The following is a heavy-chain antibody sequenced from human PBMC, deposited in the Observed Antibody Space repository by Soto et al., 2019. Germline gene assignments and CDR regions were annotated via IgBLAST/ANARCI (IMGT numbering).Heavy chain of an antibody. D-gene: IGHD6-6*01. CDR3: TTQSSIAARAFDI. V-gene: IGHV3-15*01. J-gene: IGHJ3*02. CDR1: GFTFSNAW. CDR2: IKSKTDGGTT. Sequence: GGSLRLSCAASGFTFSNAWMSWVRQAPGKGLEWVGRIKSKTDGGTTDYAAPVKGRFTISRDDSKNTRYLQMNSLKTEDTAVYYCTTQSSIAARAFDIWGQGTMVTVSS.